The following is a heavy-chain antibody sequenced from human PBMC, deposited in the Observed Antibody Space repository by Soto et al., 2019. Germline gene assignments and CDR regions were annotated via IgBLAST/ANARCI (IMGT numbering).Heavy chain of an antibody. V-gene: IGHV3-74*01. J-gene: IGHJ4*02. CDR1: GFIFSSYW. CDR3: AVAVAGPTAIGY. D-gene: IGHD6-19*01. CDR2: INSDGSST. Sequence: EVQLVESGGGLVQPGGSLRLSCAASGFIFSSYWMHWVRQAPGKGLVWVSRINSDGSSTSYADAVKGRFTISTDNAKNTLYLQMNSLRAEDTAVYYCAVAVAGPTAIGYWGQGTLVTVSS.